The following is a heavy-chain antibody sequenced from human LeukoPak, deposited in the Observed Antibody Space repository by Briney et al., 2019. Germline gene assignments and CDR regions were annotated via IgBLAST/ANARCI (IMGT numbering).Heavy chain of an antibody. D-gene: IGHD3-10*01. Sequence: SETLSLTCTVSGGSISSSSYYWGWIRQPPGKGLEWIGSIYYSGSTYYNPSLKSRVTISGDTSKNQFSLKLSSVTAADTAVYYCARVRWFGELFGNWFDPWGQGTLVTVSS. CDR3: ARVRWFGELFGNWFDP. CDR2: IYYSGST. J-gene: IGHJ5*02. CDR1: GGSISSSSYY. V-gene: IGHV4-39*01.